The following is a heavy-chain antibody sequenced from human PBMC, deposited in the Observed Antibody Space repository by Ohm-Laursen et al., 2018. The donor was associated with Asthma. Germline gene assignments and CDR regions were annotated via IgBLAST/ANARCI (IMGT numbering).Heavy chain of an antibody. J-gene: IGHJ4*02. Sequence: GSLRLSCAASGFTFSDYFMHWVRQRPGGGLDWISHIFPDGRHTNYADSVKGRFTIFRDDAKNTLYLQMNSLRADDSAVYYCARGNLEGLQWGQGTLVTVSS. V-gene: IGHV3-74*01. CDR1: GFTFSDYF. CDR2: IFPDGRHT. D-gene: IGHD5-24*01. CDR3: ARGNLEGLQ.